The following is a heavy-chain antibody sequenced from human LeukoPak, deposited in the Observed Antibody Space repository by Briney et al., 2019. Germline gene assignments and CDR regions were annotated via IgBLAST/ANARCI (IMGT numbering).Heavy chain of an antibody. J-gene: IGHJ4*02. V-gene: IGHV1-2*02. Sequence: ASVKVSCKASGYSFAYYGISWVRQAPGQGLEWMGWINANSGGTNYAQKFQGRVTMTRDTSISSVHMELSRLRSDDTAVYYCARDSITLLRGFDFWGQGTLVTVSS. CDR2: INANSGGT. CDR3: ARDSITLLRGFDF. D-gene: IGHD3-10*01. CDR1: GYSFAYYG.